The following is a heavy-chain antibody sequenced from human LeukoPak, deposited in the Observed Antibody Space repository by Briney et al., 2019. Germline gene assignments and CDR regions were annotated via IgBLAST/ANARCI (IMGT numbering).Heavy chain of an antibody. CDR2: ISWNSGSI. CDR1: GFTFDDYA. CDR3: AKDIMAAADYYYYGMDV. V-gene: IGHV3-9*01. D-gene: IGHD6-13*01. Sequence: GRSLRLSCAASGFTFDDYAMHWVRQAPGKGLEWVSGISWNSGSIGYADSVKGRFTTSRDNAKNSLYLQMNSLRAEDTALYYCAKDIMAAADYYYYGMDVWGQGTTVTVSS. J-gene: IGHJ6*02.